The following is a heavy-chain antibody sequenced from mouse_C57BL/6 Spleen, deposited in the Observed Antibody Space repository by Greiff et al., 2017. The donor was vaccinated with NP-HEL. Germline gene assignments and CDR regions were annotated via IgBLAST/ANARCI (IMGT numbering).Heavy chain of an antibody. CDR3: ARGNYDYEGGVDY. Sequence: QVQLQQSGAELAKPGASVKLSCKASGYTFTSYWMHWVKQRPGQGLEWIGYINPSSGYTKYNQKFKDKATLTADKTSSTAYMHLSSLTYEDSAVYYCARGNYDYEGGVDYWGQGTTLTVSS. CDR2: INPSSGYT. CDR1: GYTFTSYW. J-gene: IGHJ2*01. V-gene: IGHV1-7*01. D-gene: IGHD2-4*01.